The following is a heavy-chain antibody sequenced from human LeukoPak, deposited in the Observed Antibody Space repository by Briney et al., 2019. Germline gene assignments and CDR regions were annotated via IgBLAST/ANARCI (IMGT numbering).Heavy chain of an antibody. Sequence: GGSLRLSCAASGFPFSSYSMNWVRQAPGKGLEWVSYINSGSTTIYSADSVKGRFTISRDNAKNSLFLQMNSLRAEDTAVYYCARSRTSNRYFDLWGRGTLVTVSS. J-gene: IGHJ2*01. CDR3: ARSRTSNRYFDL. CDR1: GFPFSSYS. D-gene: IGHD2-8*01. CDR2: INSGSTTI. V-gene: IGHV3-48*01.